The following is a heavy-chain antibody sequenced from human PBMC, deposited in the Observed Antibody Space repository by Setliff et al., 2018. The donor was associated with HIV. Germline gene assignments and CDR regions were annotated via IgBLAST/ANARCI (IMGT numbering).Heavy chain of an antibody. J-gene: IGHJ6*03. CDR3: ARDAWELHPRGYYYYYMDV. CDR1: GGTFSSYA. D-gene: IGHD1-26*01. CDR2: FIPIFGTA. Sequence: ASVKVSCKASGGTFSSYAISWVRQAPGQGLEWMGGFIPIFGTANYAQKFQGRVTITADESTSTAYMELSSLRSEDTAVYYCARDAWELHPRGYYYYYMDVWGRGTTVTVSS. V-gene: IGHV1-69*13.